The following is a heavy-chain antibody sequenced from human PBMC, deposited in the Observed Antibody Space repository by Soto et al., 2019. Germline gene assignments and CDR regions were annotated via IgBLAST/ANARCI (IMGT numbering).Heavy chain of an antibody. J-gene: IGHJ4*02. CDR1: GYSFKDHY. D-gene: IGHD2-15*01. V-gene: IGHV1-46*02. Sequence: ASVKVSCTASGYSFKDHYMHWVRQAPGRGLEWVGIINPSGEHTNYAQQFRGRVAMTRDTSTSTAYMELRSLRSEDTAVYFCARISCKGGSCYFDFDHWGQGTLVTVS. CDR2: INPSGEHT. CDR3: ARISCKGGSCYFDFDH.